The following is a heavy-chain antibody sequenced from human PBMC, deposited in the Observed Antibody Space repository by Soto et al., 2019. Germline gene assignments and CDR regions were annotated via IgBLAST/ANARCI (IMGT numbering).Heavy chain of an antibody. Sequence: QVQLVQSGAEVKKPGSSVKVSCKASGGTFSSYAISWVRQAPGQGLEWMGGIIPIFGTANYAQKFQGRVTXXAXEXXSTAYRELSSLRSEATAVYYSARKVVRHAVHIFDYWGQGTLVTVSS. V-gene: IGHV1-69*12. J-gene: IGHJ4*02. D-gene: IGHD2-21*01. CDR3: ARKVVRHAVHIFDY. CDR1: GGTFSSYA. CDR2: IIPIFGTA.